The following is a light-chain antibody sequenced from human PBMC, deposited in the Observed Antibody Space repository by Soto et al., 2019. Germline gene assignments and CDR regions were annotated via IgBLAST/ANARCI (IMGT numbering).Light chain of an antibody. V-gene: IGKV3-20*01. CDR3: LQFSSYPLT. Sequence: EIVMTQSPATLSVSPGERSTLACRSSQRVSSNLAWYQQKPGQAPRLLIYDASSRATGIPDRFSGGGSGTDFTLTISRLEPEDFAVYYCLQFSSYPLTFGGGTKVDI. CDR1: QRVSSN. CDR2: DAS. J-gene: IGKJ4*01.